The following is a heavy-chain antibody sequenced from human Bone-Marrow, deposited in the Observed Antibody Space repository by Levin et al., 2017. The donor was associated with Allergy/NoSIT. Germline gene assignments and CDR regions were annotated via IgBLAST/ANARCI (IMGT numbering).Heavy chain of an antibody. CDR2: IYWDDDK. V-gene: IGHV2-5*02. J-gene: IGHJ5*02. Sequence: SGPTLVKATETLTLTCSISGFSLRSTGVGVGWIRQPPGKALEWLALIYWDDDKRFSPSLRSRLTITKDTSKNQVVLTMTNMDPVDTATYYCAHGSSGYSSWGQGTLVTV. CDR3: AHGSSGYSS. D-gene: IGHD5-12*01. CDR1: GFSLRSTGVG.